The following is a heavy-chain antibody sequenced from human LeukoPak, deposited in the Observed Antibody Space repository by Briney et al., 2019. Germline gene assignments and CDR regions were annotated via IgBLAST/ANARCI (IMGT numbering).Heavy chain of an antibody. CDR2: INPNSGGT. CDR1: GYTFTGYY. Sequence: GSVKVSCKASGYTFTGYYMHWVRQAPGQGLEGMGWINPNSGGTDYAQRFQGRVTMPRDTSISTAYMELRRLRSDDTAVYYCARGPSSGWFLSQFDYWGQATLVTVSS. CDR3: ARGPSSGWFLSQFDY. D-gene: IGHD6-19*01. V-gene: IGHV1-2*02. J-gene: IGHJ4*02.